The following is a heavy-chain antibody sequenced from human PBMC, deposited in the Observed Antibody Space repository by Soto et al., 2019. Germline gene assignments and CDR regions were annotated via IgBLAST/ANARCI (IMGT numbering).Heavy chain of an antibody. CDR2: IKQDGSED. Sequence: EVHLVESGGGLVQPGGSLRLSCATSGFTFRSYWMTWVRQAPGKGLEWVASIKQDGSEDHYVDSVKGRSTISRDNAENSLYLQTNSLKVDDTAVYYCARDPGRRFDYWGPGTLVTVSS. J-gene: IGHJ4*02. V-gene: IGHV3-7*03. CDR1: GFTFRSYW. D-gene: IGHD1-1*01. CDR3: ARDPGRRFDY.